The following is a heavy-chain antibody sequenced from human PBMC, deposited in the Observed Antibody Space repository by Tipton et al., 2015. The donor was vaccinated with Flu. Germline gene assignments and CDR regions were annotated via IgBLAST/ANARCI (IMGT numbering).Heavy chain of an antibody. V-gene: IGHV3-21*01. CDR3: ARDQRRWLSGGHWYFDL. CDR2: ISSSSSYI. Sequence: GSLRLSCAASGFTFSSYSMNWVRQAPGKGLEWVSSISSSSSYIYYTDSVKGRFTISRDNAKNSLYLQMNSLRAEDTAVYYCARDQRRWLSGGHWYFDLWGRGTLVTVSS. J-gene: IGHJ2*01. D-gene: IGHD4-23*01. CDR1: GFTFSSYS.